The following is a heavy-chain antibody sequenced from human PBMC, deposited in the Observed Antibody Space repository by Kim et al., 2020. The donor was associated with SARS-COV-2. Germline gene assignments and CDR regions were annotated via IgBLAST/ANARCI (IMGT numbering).Heavy chain of an antibody. CDR3: ARGRRWGYAFDI. Sequence: YAQKFQGRVTMTRNTSISTAYMALSSLRSEDTAVYYCARGRRWGYAFDIWGQGTMVTVSS. V-gene: IGHV1-8*01. J-gene: IGHJ3*02. D-gene: IGHD3-16*01.